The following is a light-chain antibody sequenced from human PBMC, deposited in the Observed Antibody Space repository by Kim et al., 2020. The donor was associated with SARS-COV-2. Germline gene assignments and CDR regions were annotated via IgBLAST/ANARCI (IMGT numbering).Light chain of an antibody. Sequence: SYELTQPPSVSVSPGQTASITCSGDKLGDKYVCWYQQKPGQSPVMVIYQDSKRPSGIPERFSGSNSGNTATLIISGTQAMDEADYYCQAWDSSTFYVFGTGTKVTVL. CDR1: KLGDKY. J-gene: IGLJ1*01. CDR3: QAWDSSTFYV. CDR2: QDS. V-gene: IGLV3-1*01.